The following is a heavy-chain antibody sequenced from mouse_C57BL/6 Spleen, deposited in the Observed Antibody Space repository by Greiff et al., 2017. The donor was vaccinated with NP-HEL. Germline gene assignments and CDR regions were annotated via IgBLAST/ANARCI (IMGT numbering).Heavy chain of an antibody. J-gene: IGHJ1*03. CDR3: ARDASIYYYGSSRWYFDV. D-gene: IGHD1-1*01. CDR1: GFTFSSYA. Sequence: EVQGVESGGGLVKPGGSLKLSCAASGFTFSSYAMSWVRQTPEKRLEWVATISDGGSYTYYPDNVKGRFTISRDNAKNNLYLQMSHLKSEDTAMYYCARDASIYYYGSSRWYFDVWGTGTTVTVSS. CDR2: ISDGGSYT. V-gene: IGHV5-4*01.